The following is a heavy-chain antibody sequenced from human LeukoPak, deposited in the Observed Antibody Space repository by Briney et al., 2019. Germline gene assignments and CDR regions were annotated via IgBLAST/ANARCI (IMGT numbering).Heavy chain of an antibody. V-gene: IGHV4-34*01. J-gene: IGHJ4*02. CDR2: INHSGST. CDR3: ARHPWFSGYDG. Sequence: NPSETLSLTCAVYGGSFSGYYWSWIRQPPGKGLEWIGEINHSGSTNYNPSLKSRVTISVDTSKNQFSLKLSSVTAADTAVYYCARHPWFSGYDGWGQGTLVTVSS. D-gene: IGHD5-12*01. CDR1: GGSFSGYY.